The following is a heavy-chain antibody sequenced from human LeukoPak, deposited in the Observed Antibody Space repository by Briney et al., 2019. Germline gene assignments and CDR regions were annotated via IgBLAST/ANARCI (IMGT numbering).Heavy chain of an antibody. Sequence: GESLKISCKGSGYSFTSYWIGWVRQMPGKGLEWMGIIYPGDSDTRYSPSFKGQVTISADKSISTAYLQWSSLKASDTAMYYCARLDCSGGSCYALDYWGQGTLVTVSS. D-gene: IGHD2-15*01. V-gene: IGHV5-51*01. J-gene: IGHJ4*02. CDR2: IYPGDSDT. CDR3: ARLDCSGGSCYALDY. CDR1: GYSFTSYW.